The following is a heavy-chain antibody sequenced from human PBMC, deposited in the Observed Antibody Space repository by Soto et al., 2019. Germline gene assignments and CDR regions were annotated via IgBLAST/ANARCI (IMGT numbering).Heavy chain of an antibody. Sequence: SETLSLTCTVSGGSISSYYWIWIRQSPSRGLEWLGRTYYRSQWYNDYAVSVRGRITINPDTSKNQFSLQLNSVTPEDTALYYCARGNFYFDSWGQGTLVTVSS. D-gene: IGHD4-4*01. CDR2: TYYRSQWYN. V-gene: IGHV6-1*01. CDR3: ARGNFYFDS. CDR1: GGSISSYY. J-gene: IGHJ4*02.